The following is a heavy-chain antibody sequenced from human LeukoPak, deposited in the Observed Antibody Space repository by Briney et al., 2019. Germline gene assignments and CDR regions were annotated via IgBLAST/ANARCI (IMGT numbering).Heavy chain of an antibody. CDR2: VSGSGSNT. J-gene: IGHJ4*02. CDR1: GFTFSSFA. V-gene: IGHV3-23*01. Sequence: GGSLRLSCAASGFTFSSFAMNRVRQAPGKGLEWVSAVSGSGSNTYYADSVKGRFTISRDNSKNTLYLQMNSLRAEDTAVYYCARRIAAEGHYWGQGTLVTVSS. D-gene: IGHD6-13*01. CDR3: ARRIAAEGHY.